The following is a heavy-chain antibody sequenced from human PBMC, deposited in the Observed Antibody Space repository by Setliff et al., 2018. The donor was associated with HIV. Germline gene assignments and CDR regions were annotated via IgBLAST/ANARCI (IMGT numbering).Heavy chain of an antibody. CDR3: NTHGGAMIVVLIQNYYYYGMDV. D-gene: IGHD3-22*01. CDR2: IKSKNDGGTT. J-gene: IGHJ6*02. CDR1: GFTFSNAW. V-gene: IGHV3-15*01. Sequence: GGSLRLSCTASGFTFSNAWMSWVRQVPGKGLEWVGRIKSKNDGGTTDYAAPVKGRFTISRDDSKNTLYLQMNSLKTEDTAVYYCNTHGGAMIVVLIQNYYYYGMDVWGQGTTVTVSS.